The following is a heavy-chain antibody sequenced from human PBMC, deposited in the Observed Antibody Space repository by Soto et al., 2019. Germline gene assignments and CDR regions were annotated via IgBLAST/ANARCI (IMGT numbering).Heavy chain of an antibody. Sequence: EEEWSWASVKVSCKAAGYTFSAYTMNWVRQAPGQSLEWMGWINVGSGNTRYSQNFQGRVSITRDTSASTVYMELTGLKSEDTAMYYCARDTETLGPRANDALDIWGQGTMVTV. D-gene: IGHD3-3*02. J-gene: IGHJ3*02. V-gene: IGHV1-3*05. CDR1: GYTFSAYT. CDR2: INVGSGNT. CDR3: ARDTETLGPRANDALDI.